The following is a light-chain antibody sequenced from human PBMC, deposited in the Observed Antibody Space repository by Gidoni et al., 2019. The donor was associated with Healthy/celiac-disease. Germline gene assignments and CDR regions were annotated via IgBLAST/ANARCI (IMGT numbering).Light chain of an antibody. CDR2: DAS. V-gene: IGKV1-33*01. CDR1: QDISNY. J-gene: IGKJ4*01. Sequence: DIQMTQSPSSLSASVGDRVTITCQASQDISNYLNWYQQKPGKAPKLLIYDASNLETGVPSRFSGSGSGTDFTCTISSLQPEDIATYYCQQYDNLRLTFXGXTKVEIK. CDR3: QQYDNLRLT.